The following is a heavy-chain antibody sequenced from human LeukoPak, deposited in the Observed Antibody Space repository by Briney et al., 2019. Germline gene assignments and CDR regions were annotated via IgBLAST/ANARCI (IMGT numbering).Heavy chain of an antibody. Sequence: SETLSLTCVVSGYSISSGYHWGWIRQPPGKGLDWIGSIYRSGITYYNPSLKSRVTISVDTSKNQFSLKLSSVTAADTAVYYCARHNWTFGIWGQGTMVTASS. CDR2: IYRSGIT. V-gene: IGHV4-38-2*01. CDR1: GYSISSGYH. CDR3: ARHNWTFGI. J-gene: IGHJ3*02. D-gene: IGHD1-20*01.